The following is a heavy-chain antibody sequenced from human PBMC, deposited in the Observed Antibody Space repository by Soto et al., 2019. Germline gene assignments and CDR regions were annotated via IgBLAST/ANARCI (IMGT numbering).Heavy chain of an antibody. J-gene: IGHJ5*02. D-gene: IGHD3-3*01. CDR1: GFTFSSYA. CDR2: ISGSSGST. V-gene: IGHV3-23*01. CDR3: ARESRFLEWLSLNWFDP. Sequence: GGSLRLSCAASGFTFSSYAMSWVRQAPGKGLEWVSAISGSSGSTYYADTVKGRFTISRDNSKNTLYLQMNSLRDEDTAVYYFARESRFLEWLSLNWFDPWGQATLVTVSS.